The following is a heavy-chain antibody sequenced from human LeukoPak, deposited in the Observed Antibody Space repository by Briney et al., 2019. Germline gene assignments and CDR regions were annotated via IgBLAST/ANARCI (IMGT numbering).Heavy chain of an antibody. CDR2: IYYSGST. Sequence: PSETLSLTCTVSGGSISHYYWSWIRQPPGKGLEWIGYIYYSGSTNYNPSLKSRVTISVDTSKNQFSLKLSSVTAADTAVYYCARLRAYYYYMDVWGKGTTVTVSS. D-gene: IGHD4-17*01. J-gene: IGHJ6*03. V-gene: IGHV4-59*01. CDR3: ARLRAYYYYMDV. CDR1: GGSISHYY.